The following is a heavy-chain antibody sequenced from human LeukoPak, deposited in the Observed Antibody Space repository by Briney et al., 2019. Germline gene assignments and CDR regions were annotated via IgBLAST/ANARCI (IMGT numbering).Heavy chain of an antibody. D-gene: IGHD6-19*01. CDR1: AGSISSYY. CDR2: IYYSGST. Sequence: SETLSLTCTVSAGSISSYYWSWIRQPPGKGLEWIRYIYYSGSTTYNPSLKSPVTIPVDTSKNQFSLKLSSVTAADTAVYYCARVRVSSGWYIDYWGQGTLVTVSS. CDR3: ARVRVSSGWYIDY. J-gene: IGHJ4*02. V-gene: IGHV4-59*01.